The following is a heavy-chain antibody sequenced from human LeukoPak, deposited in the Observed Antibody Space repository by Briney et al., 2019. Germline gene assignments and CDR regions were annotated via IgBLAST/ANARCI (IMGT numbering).Heavy chain of an antibody. D-gene: IGHD3-9*01. CDR2: IIPIFGTA. V-gene: IGHV1-69*01. CDR3: ARATGKDILTGRKLDY. Sequence: SVKVSCKASGGTFSSYAISWVRQAPGQGLEWTGGIIPIFGTANYAQKFQGRVTITADESTSTAYMDLSSLGSEDTAVYYCARATGKDILTGRKLDYWGQGTLVTVSS. J-gene: IGHJ4*02. CDR1: GGTFSSYA.